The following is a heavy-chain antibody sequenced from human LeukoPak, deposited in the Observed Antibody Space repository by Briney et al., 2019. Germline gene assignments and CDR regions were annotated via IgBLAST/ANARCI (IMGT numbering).Heavy chain of an antibody. J-gene: IGHJ5*02. CDR1: GFTFSDYY. CDR2: ISSSGSTI. CDR3: ARDALGYCSSTSCYTNWFDP. Sequence: GGSLRLSCAASGFTFSDYYMSWIRQAPGKGLEWVSYISSSGSTIYYADSVKGRFTISRDNAKNSLYLQMNSLRAEDTAVYYCARDALGYCSSTSCYTNWFDPWGQGTLVTVSS. D-gene: IGHD2-2*02. V-gene: IGHV3-11*04.